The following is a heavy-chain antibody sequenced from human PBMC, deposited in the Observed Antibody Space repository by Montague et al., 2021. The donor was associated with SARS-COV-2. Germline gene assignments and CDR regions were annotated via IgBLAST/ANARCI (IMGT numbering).Heavy chain of an antibody. Sequence: SETLSLTCAVYRGSVKSYYWTWIRQAPGKGLAWIGEINHSGTTSYNPSLKSRVTMSIDAWKRQFSLRLNSVSAADTAVYFCARGGTVQGSIRHFEAVSSDVLDLWGPGSLVIVS. CDR3: ARGGTVQGSIRHFEAVSSDVLDL. V-gene: IGHV4-34*01. CDR1: RGSVKSYY. CDR2: INHSGTT. J-gene: IGHJ3*01. D-gene: IGHD2-8*01.